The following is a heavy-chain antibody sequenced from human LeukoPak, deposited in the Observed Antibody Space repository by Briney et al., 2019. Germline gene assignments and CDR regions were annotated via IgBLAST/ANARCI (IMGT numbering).Heavy chain of an antibody. J-gene: IGHJ3*02. CDR2: IYSGGSI. V-gene: IGHV3-66*04. CDR1: GLTVSRNY. Sequence: GGSLRLSCAASGLTVSRNYMSWVRQAPGKGLEWVSIIYSGGSIYYADSVKGRFIVSRDTSKNTLYLQMNSLRAEDTAVYYCARQRDTVGASSGFDIWGQGTMVTVSS. CDR3: ARQRDTVGASSGFDI. D-gene: IGHD5-12*01.